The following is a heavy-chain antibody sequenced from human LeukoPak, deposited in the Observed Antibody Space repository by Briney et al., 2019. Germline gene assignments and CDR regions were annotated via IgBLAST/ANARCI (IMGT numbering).Heavy chain of an antibody. Sequence: SETLSLTCTVSGGSISISSYYWAWIRQPPGQGLDWIVNIYYSGSPYYNPSLKSRFTISVDMSKNQFSLKLSSVTAADTAVYYCARGLKYYSDSSYYFDYWGQGTLVTVSS. CDR2: IYYSGSP. CDR3: ARGLKYYSDSSYYFDY. CDR1: GGSISISSYY. D-gene: IGHD3-22*01. V-gene: IGHV4-39*07. J-gene: IGHJ4*02.